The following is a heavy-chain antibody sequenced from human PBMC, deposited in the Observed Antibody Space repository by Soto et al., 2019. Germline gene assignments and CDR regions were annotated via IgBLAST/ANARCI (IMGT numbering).Heavy chain of an antibody. CDR2: ISWNSGSI. CDR1: GFTFDDYA. J-gene: IGHJ6*01. CDR3: AKIPAAIGYGMDV. D-gene: IGHD2-2*02. V-gene: IGHV3-9*01. Sequence: EVQLVESGGGLVQPGRSLRLSCAASGFTFDDYAMHWVRQAPGKGLEWVSGISWNSGSIGYADSVKGRFTISRDNAKNSLYLQMNSLRAEDTALYYCAKIPAAIGYGMDVW.